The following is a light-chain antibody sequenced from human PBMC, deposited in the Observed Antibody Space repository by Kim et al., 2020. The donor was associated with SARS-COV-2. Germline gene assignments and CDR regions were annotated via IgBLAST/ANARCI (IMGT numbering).Light chain of an antibody. CDR2: GAS. CDR1: QSVSSN. J-gene: IGKJ3*01. CDR3: QQYKNWPPFT. Sequence: SPGERATLSCRASQSVSSNLAWYQQKPGQSPRLLIYGASTRATGIPARFRGSGSGTEFTLTISSLQSEDFAVYYCQQYKNWPPFTFGPGTKVDIK. V-gene: IGKV3-15*01.